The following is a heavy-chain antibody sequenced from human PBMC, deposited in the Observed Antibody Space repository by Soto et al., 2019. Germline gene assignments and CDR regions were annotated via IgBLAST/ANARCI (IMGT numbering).Heavy chain of an antibody. D-gene: IGHD3-10*01. CDR3: ARGGGGSGSYYRYYYYGMDV. Sequence: AASVKVSCKASGYTFTSYAMHWVRQAPGQRLEWMGWINAGNGNTKYSQKFQGRVTITRDTSASTAYMELSSLRSEDTAVYYCARGGGGSGSYYRYYYYGMDVWGQGTTVTVSS. CDR2: INAGNGNT. V-gene: IGHV1-3*01. CDR1: GYTFTSYA. J-gene: IGHJ6*02.